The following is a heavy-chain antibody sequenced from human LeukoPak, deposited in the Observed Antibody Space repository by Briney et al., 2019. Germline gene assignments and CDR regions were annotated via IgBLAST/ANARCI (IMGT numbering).Heavy chain of an antibody. D-gene: IGHD2-2*01. CDR3: AKPFYCSSSTCYQGDYYNMDV. CDR2: ISRSSSYI. V-gene: IGHV3-21*04. Sequence: GGSLRLSCAASGFTFTTYSMNWVRQAPGKGLEWVSSISRSSSYIYYADSVKGRFTISRDNAKNSLYLQMNSLRAEDTAIYYCAKPFYCSSSTCYQGDYYNMDVWGKGTTVTVSS. CDR1: GFTFTTYS. J-gene: IGHJ6*03.